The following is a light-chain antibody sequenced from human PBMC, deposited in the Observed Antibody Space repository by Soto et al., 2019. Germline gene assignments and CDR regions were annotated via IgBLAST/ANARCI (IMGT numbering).Light chain of an antibody. V-gene: IGKV3-15*01. CDR3: QHYNNWPRT. CDR2: GAS. Sequence: EIVMTQSPATLSVSHGERATLSCRASQSVSSNLAWYQQKAGQDPRLLIYGASTRATGIPARFSGSGCGTEFTLTISSLQSEDFGVYYCQHYNNWPRTFGQGTKVEIK. CDR1: QSVSSN. J-gene: IGKJ1*01.